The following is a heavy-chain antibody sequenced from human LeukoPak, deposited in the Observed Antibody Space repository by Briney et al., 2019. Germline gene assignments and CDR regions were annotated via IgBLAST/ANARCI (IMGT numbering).Heavy chain of an antibody. CDR1: GGSISSYY. D-gene: IGHD3-10*01. CDR2: IYYSGST. J-gene: IGHJ4*02. V-gene: IGHV4-59*01. Sequence: SETLSLTCTASGGSISSYYWSWIRQPPGKGLEWIGYIYYSGSTNYNPSLKSRVTISVDTSKNQFSLKLSSVTAADTAVYYCARDYYGWGTFDYWGQGTLVTVSS. CDR3: ARDYYGWGTFDY.